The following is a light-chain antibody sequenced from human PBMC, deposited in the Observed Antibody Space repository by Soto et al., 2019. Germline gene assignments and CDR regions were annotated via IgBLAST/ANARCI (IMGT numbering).Light chain of an antibody. J-gene: IGLJ2*01. V-gene: IGLV2-14*01. Sequence: QSALTQPASVSGSPGQSITISCTGTSSDVGGYNFVSWYQQHPGKAPKLMIYEVISRPSGVSNRFSGSKSGNTASLTISGLQAEDEADYYCSSFTSSSIYVVFGGGTKLTVL. CDR1: SSDVGGYNF. CDR3: SSFTSSSIYVV. CDR2: EVI.